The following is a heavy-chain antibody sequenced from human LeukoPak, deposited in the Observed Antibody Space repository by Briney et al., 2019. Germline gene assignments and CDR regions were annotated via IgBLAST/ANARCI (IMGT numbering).Heavy chain of an antibody. CDR2: INHSGST. V-gene: IGHV4-34*01. CDR3: ARGQYNGPLDY. CDR1: GGSFSGYY. D-gene: IGHD1-1*01. J-gene: IGHJ4*02. Sequence: KASETLSLTCAVYGGSFSGYYWSWIRQPPGKGLEWIWEINHSGSTNYNPSLKSRVTISVDTSKNQFSLKLSSVTAADTAVYYCARGQYNGPLDYWGQGTLVTVSS.